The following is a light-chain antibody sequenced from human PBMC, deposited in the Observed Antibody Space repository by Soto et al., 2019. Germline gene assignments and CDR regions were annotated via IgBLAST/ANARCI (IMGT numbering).Light chain of an antibody. Sequence: QSALTQPASVSGSPGQSITISCTGTSSDIGAYNYVSWYQQYPGKAPRFLIYAVSNRPSGVSDRFSGSKSGNTASLTISGLQAEDEAHYYCCSYGGRILVIFGEGTKLTVL. CDR1: SSDIGAYNY. J-gene: IGLJ2*01. V-gene: IGLV2-14*01. CDR3: CSYGGRILVI. CDR2: AVS.